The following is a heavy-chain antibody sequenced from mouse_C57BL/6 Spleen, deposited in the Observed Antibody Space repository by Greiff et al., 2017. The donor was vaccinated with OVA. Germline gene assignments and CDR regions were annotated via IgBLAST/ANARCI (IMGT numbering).Heavy chain of an antibody. J-gene: IGHJ2*01. CDR2: IDPEDGDT. D-gene: IGHD3-2*02. V-gene: IGHV14-1*01. CDR3: TTGQLRLRYFDY. CDR1: GFNIKDYY. Sequence: VQLQQSGAELVRPGASVKLSCTASGFNIKDYYMHWVKQRPEQGLEWIGRIDPEDGDTEYAPKFHGKATMTADTSSNTAYLQLSSLTSEDTAVYYCTTGQLRLRYFDYWGQGTTLTVSS.